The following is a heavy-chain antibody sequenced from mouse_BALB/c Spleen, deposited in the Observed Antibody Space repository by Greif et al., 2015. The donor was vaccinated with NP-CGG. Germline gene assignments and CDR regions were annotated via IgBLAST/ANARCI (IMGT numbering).Heavy chain of an antibody. CDR2: INPGSSTI. D-gene: IGHD1-1*01. Sequence: VQLKESGGGLVQPGGSLNLSCAASGFDFSRYWMSWARQAPGKGQEWIGEINPGSSTINYTPSLKDKFIISRDNAKNTLYLQMSKVRSEDTALYYCARLSSSYFDVWGAGTTVTVSS. V-gene: IGHV4-2*02. CDR3: ARLSSSYFDV. CDR1: GFDFSRYW. J-gene: IGHJ1*01.